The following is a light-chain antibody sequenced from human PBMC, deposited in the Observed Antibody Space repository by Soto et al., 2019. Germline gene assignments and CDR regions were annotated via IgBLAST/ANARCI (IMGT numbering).Light chain of an antibody. V-gene: IGKV3-20*01. CDR2: GAS. Sequence: EIVLTQSPGTLSLSPGERATLSCRASQSVSSSYLAWYQQKPGQAPRLLIYGASSRATGIPARFSGSRSGREFTLTTSSMVAEDYAVYYCYQWDGKPRLTFGRGTKLEIK. CDR3: YQWDGKPRLT. CDR1: QSVSSSY. J-gene: IGKJ2*01.